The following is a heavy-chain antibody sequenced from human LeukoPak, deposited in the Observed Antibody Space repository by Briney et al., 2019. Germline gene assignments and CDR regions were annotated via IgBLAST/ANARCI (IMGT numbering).Heavy chain of an antibody. CDR1: GYTFTNYW. CDR3: ARRDYSSGRTYFNH. V-gene: IGHV5-51*01. Sequence: GESLKISCRGSGYTFTNYWIGWVRQMPGKGLEWMGIIYPGDSDTKYSPSFQGQVTVSADKSISTAYLQWSSLKAADTAIYYCARRDYSSGRTYFNHWGQGTLVTVSS. D-gene: IGHD6-19*01. J-gene: IGHJ1*01. CDR2: IYPGDSDT.